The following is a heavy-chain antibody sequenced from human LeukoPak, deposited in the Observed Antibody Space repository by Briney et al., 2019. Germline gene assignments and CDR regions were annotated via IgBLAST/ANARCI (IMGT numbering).Heavy chain of an antibody. CDR3: TKDRYCTTTNCPFDY. Sequence: GGSLRLSCAGSGLTFDEYAMHWVRQAPGKGLEWVSLISGDGGSTYYADSVKGRFTISRDNSKNSLYLQMNSLRTEDTALYFCTKDRYCTTTNCPFDYWGQGTLVTVSS. CDR2: ISGDGGST. CDR1: GLTFDEYA. V-gene: IGHV3-43*02. D-gene: IGHD2-2*01. J-gene: IGHJ4*02.